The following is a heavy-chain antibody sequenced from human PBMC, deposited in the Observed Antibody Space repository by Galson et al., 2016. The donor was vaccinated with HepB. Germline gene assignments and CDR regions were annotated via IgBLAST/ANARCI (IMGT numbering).Heavy chain of an antibody. D-gene: IGHD5-12*01. CDR3: ARGGAHLDIVVTILGEYYYGMDV. CDR1: GGTFSNSA. CDR2: IIPLFGRT. V-gene: IGHV1-69*13. Sequence: SVKVSCKASGGTFSNSAISWVRQAPGQGLEWMGGIIPLFGRTNYTQKFQGRVTITADESTSTAYMELSSLRSDDTAIYYCARGGAHLDIVVTILGEYYYGMDVWGQGTTVTVS. J-gene: IGHJ6*02.